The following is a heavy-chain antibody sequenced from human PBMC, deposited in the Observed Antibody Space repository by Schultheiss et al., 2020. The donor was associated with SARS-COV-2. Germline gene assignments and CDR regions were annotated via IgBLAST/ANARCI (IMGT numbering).Heavy chain of an antibody. V-gene: IGHV4-4*07. CDR3: ARGTGGWMTGYYYYYYMDV. D-gene: IGHD1-1*01. CDR2: IYTSGST. Sequence: SETLSLTCTVSGGSISSYYWSWIRQPPGKGLEWIGRIYTSGSTNYSPSLKSRVTISVDTSKNQFSLKLSSVTAADTAVYYCARGTGGWMTGYYYYYYMDVWGKGTTVTVSS. J-gene: IGHJ6*03. CDR1: GGSISSYY.